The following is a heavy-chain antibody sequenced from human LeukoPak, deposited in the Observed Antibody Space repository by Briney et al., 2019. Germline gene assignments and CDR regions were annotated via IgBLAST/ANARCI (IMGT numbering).Heavy chain of an antibody. Sequence: ASVKVSCKASGYTFIRYGISWVRQAPGQGLEWMGWISAYNGNTDYAQNLQGRVTMTTDTSTSTAYMELRSLRSDDTAVYYCARRVYVWGSYRYLDYWGQGTLVTVSS. J-gene: IGHJ4*02. CDR2: ISAYNGNT. V-gene: IGHV1-18*01. D-gene: IGHD3-16*02. CDR1: GYTFIRYG. CDR3: ARRVYVWGSYRYLDY.